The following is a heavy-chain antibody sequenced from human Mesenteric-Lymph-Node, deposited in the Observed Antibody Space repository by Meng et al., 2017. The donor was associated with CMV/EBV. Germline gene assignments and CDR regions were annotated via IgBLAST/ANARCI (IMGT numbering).Heavy chain of an antibody. J-gene: IGHJ4*02. CDR3: AKAPYPGIAAAVGY. V-gene: IGHV3-23*01. Sequence: AAGFTFSSCAMSWVRQAPGKGLEWVSAISGSGGSTYYADSVKGRFTISRDNSKNTLYLQMNSLRAEDTAVYYCAKAPYPGIAAAVGYWGQGTLVTVSS. CDR1: GFTFSSCA. CDR2: ISGSGGST. D-gene: IGHD6-13*01.